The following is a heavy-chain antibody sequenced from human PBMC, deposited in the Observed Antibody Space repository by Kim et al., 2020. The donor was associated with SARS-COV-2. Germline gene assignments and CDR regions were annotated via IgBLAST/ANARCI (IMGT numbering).Heavy chain of an antibody. Sequence: GGSLRLSCAASGFTFSSYEMNWVRQAPGKGLEWVSYISSSGSTIYYADSVKGRFTISRDNAKNSLYLQMNSLRAEDTAVYYCARDLRSRPLRLGELSLDSDDYWGQGTLVTVSS. J-gene: IGHJ4*02. D-gene: IGHD3-16*02. CDR1: GFTFSSYE. CDR2: ISSSGSTI. CDR3: ARDLRSRPLRLGELSLDSDDY. V-gene: IGHV3-48*03.